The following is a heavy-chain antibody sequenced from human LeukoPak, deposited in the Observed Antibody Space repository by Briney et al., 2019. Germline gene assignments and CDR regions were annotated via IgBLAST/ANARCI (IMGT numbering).Heavy chain of an antibody. Sequence: PGGSLRLSCTASGFTFSSYAMNWVRQAPGKGLEWVSGIGAGGTFTYYADSVKGRFTISRDNSRNTLYLQMNSLRAEDTAVYYCARDVGSGGNSLFYFDYWGQGTLVTVSS. J-gene: IGHJ4*02. CDR2: IGAGGTFT. D-gene: IGHD4-23*01. CDR3: ARDVGSGGNSLFYFDY. CDR1: GFTFSSYA. V-gene: IGHV3-23*01.